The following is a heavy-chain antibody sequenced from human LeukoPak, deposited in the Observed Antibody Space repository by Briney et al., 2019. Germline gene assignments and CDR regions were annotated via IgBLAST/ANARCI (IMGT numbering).Heavy chain of an antibody. D-gene: IGHD1-26*01. CDR3: ARDKIVGATALDY. V-gene: IGHV3-7*01. CDR2: IKQDGSEK. Sequence: GGSLRLSCAASGFSFTFYSMNWVRQVPGKGLEWVANIKQDGSEKYYVDSVKGRFTISRDNAKNSLYLEMNSLRAEDAGVYYCARDKIVGATALDYWGQGTLVTVSS. J-gene: IGHJ4*02. CDR1: GFSFTFYS.